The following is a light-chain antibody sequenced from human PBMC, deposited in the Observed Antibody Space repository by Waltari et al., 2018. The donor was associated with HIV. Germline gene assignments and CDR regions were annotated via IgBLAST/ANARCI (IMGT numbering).Light chain of an antibody. J-gene: IGLJ2*01. Sequence: QSVLTQPPSASGTPGQRVTTSCSESSSNIGRNTVNWYQQLPGTAPKLLIYTNNQRPSWVPDRFSGSKSGTSASLAISGLHSDDEAHYYCGVWDDSLNGQVFGGGTKLTVL. CDR2: TNN. CDR1: SSNIGRNT. V-gene: IGLV1-44*01. CDR3: GVWDDSLNGQV.